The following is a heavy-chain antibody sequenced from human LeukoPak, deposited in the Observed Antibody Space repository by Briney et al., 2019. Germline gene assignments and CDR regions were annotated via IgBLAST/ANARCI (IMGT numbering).Heavy chain of an antibody. Sequence: GGSLGLSCAASGFTFSSYEMNWVRQAPGKGLEWVSYISSSGSTIYYADSVKGRFTISRDNARNSLYLQMNSLRAEDTAVYYCAELGITMIGGVWGKGTTVTISS. V-gene: IGHV3-48*03. CDR2: ISSSGSTI. CDR3: AELGITMIGGV. J-gene: IGHJ6*04. CDR1: GFTFSSYE. D-gene: IGHD3-10*02.